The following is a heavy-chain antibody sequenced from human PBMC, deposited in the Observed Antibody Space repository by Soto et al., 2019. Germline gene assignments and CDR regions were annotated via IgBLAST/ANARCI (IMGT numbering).Heavy chain of an antibody. J-gene: IGHJ3*02. D-gene: IGHD3-10*01. CDR3: ARYGKVGDEPVGDAFDI. V-gene: IGHV3-21*01. CDR2: ISSSSSYI. Sequence: GGSLRLSCAASGFTFSSYSMNWVRQAPGKGLEWVSSISSSSSYIYYADSVKGRFTISRDNAKNSLYLQMNSLRAEDTAVYYCARYGKVGDEPVGDAFDIWGQGTMVTVSS. CDR1: GFTFSSYS.